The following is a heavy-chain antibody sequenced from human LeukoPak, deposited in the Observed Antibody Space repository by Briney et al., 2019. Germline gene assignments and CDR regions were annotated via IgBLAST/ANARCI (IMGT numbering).Heavy chain of an antibody. J-gene: IGHJ4*02. Sequence: GGSLRLSCGASGFTFSSYSMDWVRQAPGKGLEWVSSISSSSSYIYYADSVKGRFTISRDNAKNSLYLQMNSLRAEDTAVYYCAGEYYYDSSGYYYWGQGTLVTVSS. CDR2: ISSSSSYI. CDR3: AGEYYYDSSGYYY. CDR1: GFTFSSYS. V-gene: IGHV3-21*01. D-gene: IGHD3-22*01.